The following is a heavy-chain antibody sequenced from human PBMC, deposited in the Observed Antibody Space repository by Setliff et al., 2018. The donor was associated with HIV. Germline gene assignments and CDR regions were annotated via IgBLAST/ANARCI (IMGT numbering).Heavy chain of an antibody. CDR1: GGSISSFY. CDR3: ARMLWRWGNYFDY. CDR2: IYYSGST. V-gene: IGHV4-59*08. J-gene: IGHJ4*02. D-gene: IGHD3-16*01. Sequence: PSETLSLTCTVSGGSISSFYWTWIRQPPGKGLEWIGYIYYSGSTNYNPSLKSRVTLSLDTSKNQFSLKLSSVAAADTAVYYCARMLWRWGNYFDYWGQGTLVTVSS.